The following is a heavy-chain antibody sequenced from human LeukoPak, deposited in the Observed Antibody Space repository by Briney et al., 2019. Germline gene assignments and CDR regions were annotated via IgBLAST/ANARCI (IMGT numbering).Heavy chain of an antibody. V-gene: IGHV4-4*07. D-gene: IGHD2/OR15-2a*01. CDR3: ARGIALRSTLGFDP. CDR1: GGSINTYY. J-gene: IGHJ5*02. CDR2: ISTSGIT. Sequence: PSETLSLTCTVSGGSINTYYWSWIRQPAGKGLEWIGRISTSGITSYNPSLRSRVTMSLDTCKNQFSLRLSSVTAADTAVYYCARGIALRSTLGFDPWGPGTLVTVSS.